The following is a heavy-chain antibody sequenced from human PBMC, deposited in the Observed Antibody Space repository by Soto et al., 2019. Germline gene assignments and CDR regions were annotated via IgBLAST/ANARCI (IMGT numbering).Heavy chain of an antibody. Sequence: LSLTCTVSGDSVISDSFYWSWIRQPPWKALEWIGYISHTGTTSYNSSLQSRVTMSIHTSKNQFSLNLSSVTAADTAIYYCAREGGVLRMSNWLDPWGQGTLVTVSS. CDR1: GDSVISDSFY. D-gene: IGHD3-3*01. CDR2: ISHTGTT. J-gene: IGHJ5*02. CDR3: AREGGVLRMSNWLDP. V-gene: IGHV4-61*01.